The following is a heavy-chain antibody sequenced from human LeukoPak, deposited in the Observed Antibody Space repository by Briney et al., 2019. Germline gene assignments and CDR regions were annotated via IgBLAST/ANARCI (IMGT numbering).Heavy chain of an antibody. CDR3: ATLNDGGNHSFDY. J-gene: IGHJ4*02. Sequence: PSETLSLTCAVSGGSISSSNWWSWVRQPPGKGLEWIGEIYHSGTTNYNPSLKSRVTISVDKSKNQFSLKLSSVTAADTALYYCATLNDGGNHSFDYWGQGTLVTVSS. CDR1: GGSISSSNW. V-gene: IGHV4-4*02. CDR2: IYHSGTT. D-gene: IGHD4-23*01.